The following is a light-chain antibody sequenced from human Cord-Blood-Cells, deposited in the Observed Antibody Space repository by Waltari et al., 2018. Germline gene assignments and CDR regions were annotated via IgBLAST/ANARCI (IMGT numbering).Light chain of an antibody. V-gene: IGKV3-20*01. Sequence: EIVLTQSPGTLSLSPGERATLSCRASQSVSSSYLAWYQQKPGQAPRLLIYGASSRATGIPDRFSGSGSGTDFTLTISRLEPEDVAVYYCQQYGSSITVGQGTRLEIK. CDR1: QSVSSSY. CDR2: GAS. J-gene: IGKJ5*01. CDR3: QQYGSSIT.